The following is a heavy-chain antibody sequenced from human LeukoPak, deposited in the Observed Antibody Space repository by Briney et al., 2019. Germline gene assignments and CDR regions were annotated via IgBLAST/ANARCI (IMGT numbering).Heavy chain of an antibody. CDR3: AGDRCSSVGCYPGLLAMDV. V-gene: IGHV3-30*02. D-gene: IGHD2-2*01. Sequence: PGGSLRLSCAASGFIFNNHGIHWVRQAPGKGLDWVTFIRNDGSTTSFADSAKGRFTISRDDSENTVYLQMNSLRPDDTGVYYCAGDRCSSVGCYPGLLAMDVWGRGTTVIVSS. CDR2: IRNDGSTT. CDR1: GFIFNNHG. J-gene: IGHJ6*03.